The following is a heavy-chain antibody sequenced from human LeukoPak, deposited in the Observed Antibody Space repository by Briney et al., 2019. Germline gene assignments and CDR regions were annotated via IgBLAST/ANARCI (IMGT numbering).Heavy chain of an antibody. CDR2: IMGSGGAP. D-gene: IGHD3-10*01. V-gene: IGHV3-23*01. CDR3: ARGGVDYYGSGTYYLMYYFDY. Sequence: GGTLRLSCAASGFTFNTYGMSWVGQAPGKGLEWVSGIMGSGGAPYYADSVKGRFTISRDDPHNTLYLQMNSLRAEDTAVYFCARGGVDYYGSGTYYLMYYFDYWGQGALVTVSS. CDR1: GFTFNTYG. J-gene: IGHJ4*02.